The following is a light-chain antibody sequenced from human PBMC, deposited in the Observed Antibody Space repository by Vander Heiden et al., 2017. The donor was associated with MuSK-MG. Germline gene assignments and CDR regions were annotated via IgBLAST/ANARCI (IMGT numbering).Light chain of an antibody. CDR2: DAS. CDR1: HDIDNF. V-gene: IGKV1-33*01. Sequence: DIQMTQSQSSLSASVGDRVTITCQASHDIDNFLNWFQQKPGKAPKFLIYDASNLETGVPSRFSASGSGTHFTFTISSLQPEDIATYYCQQYYNLPYTFGPWTKLELK. J-gene: IGKJ2*01. CDR3: QQYYNLPYT.